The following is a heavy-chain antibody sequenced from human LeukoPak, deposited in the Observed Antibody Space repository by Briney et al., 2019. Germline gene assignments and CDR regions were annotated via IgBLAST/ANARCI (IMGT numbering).Heavy chain of an antibody. CDR2: ISGSGSST. Sequence: PGGSLRLSCAASGFTFSSYAMSWVRQAPGKGLEWVSAISGSGSSTYYADSVKGRFTISRDNSKNTLYLQMNSLRAEDTAVYYCAKDISGYDIHDAFDIWGQGTMVTVSS. CDR1: GFTFSSYA. CDR3: AKDISGYDIHDAFDI. V-gene: IGHV3-23*01. D-gene: IGHD5-12*01. J-gene: IGHJ3*02.